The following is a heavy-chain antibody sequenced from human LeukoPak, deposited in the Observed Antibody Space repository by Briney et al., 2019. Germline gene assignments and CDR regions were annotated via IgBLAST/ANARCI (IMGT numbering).Heavy chain of an antibody. V-gene: IGHV1-46*01. J-gene: IGHJ3*02. CDR1: GYTFTSYY. CDR3: ARHGEVGATIRNAFDI. D-gene: IGHD1-26*01. CDR2: INPSGGST. Sequence: ASVKVSCKASGYTFTSYYIHWVRQAPGQGLEWMGIINPSGGSTNYAQKFQGRVTMTRDTSTSTVYMELSSLRSEDTAMYYCARHGEVGATIRNAFDIWGQGTMVTVSS.